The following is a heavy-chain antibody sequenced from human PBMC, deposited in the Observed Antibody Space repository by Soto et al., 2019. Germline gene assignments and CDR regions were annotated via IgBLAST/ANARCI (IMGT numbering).Heavy chain of an antibody. CDR3: ARVSGDYYGMDV. V-gene: IGHV4-59*01. Sequence: TSETLSLTCTVSGGSISSYYWSWIRQPPGKGLEWIGYIYYSGSTNYNPSLKSRVTISVDTSKNQFSLKLSSVTAADTAVYYCARVSGDYYGMDVWGQGTTVTVSS. D-gene: IGHD7-27*01. CDR2: IYYSGST. J-gene: IGHJ6*02. CDR1: GGSISSYY.